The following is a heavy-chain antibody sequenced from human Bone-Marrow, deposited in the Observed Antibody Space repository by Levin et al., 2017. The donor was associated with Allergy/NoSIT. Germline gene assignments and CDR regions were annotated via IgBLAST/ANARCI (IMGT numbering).Heavy chain of an antibody. CDR3: ARVGYIAVAHDY. CDR1: GFTFSSYA. CDR2: ISYDGSNK. V-gene: IGHV3-30-3*01. J-gene: IGHJ4*02. Sequence: GGSLRLSCAASGFTFSSYAMHWVRQAPGKGLEWVAVISYDGSNKYYADSVKGRFTISRDNSKNTLYLQMNSLRAEDTAVYYCARVGYIAVAHDYWGQGTLVTVSS. D-gene: IGHD6-19*01.